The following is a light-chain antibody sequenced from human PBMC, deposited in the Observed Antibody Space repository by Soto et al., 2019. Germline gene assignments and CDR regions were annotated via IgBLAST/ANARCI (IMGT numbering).Light chain of an antibody. CDR3: SSYSSSSTLVV. CDR2: DVS. CDR1: SSDVGGYDY. J-gene: IGLJ2*01. V-gene: IGLV2-14*03. Sequence: QSALTQPASVSGSPGQSITISCTGTSSDVGGYDYVSWYQQYPGKAPKLMIYDVSNRPSGVSNRFSGSKSGNTASLTISGLQAEDEADYYRSSYSSSSTLVVFGGGTKLTVL.